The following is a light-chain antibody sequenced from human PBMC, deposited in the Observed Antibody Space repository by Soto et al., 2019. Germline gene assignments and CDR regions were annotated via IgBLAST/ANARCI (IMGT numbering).Light chain of an antibody. Sequence: QSALTQPPSASGSPGQSVTISCTGTSSDVGGYNYVSWYQHHPGKAPKLMIYEVTKRPSGVPDRFSGSKSGNTASLTISGLQAEDEADYYCCSYAGSSTWVFGTGTKLTVL. CDR2: EVT. J-gene: IGLJ1*01. CDR3: CSYAGSSTWV. CDR1: SSDVGGYNY. V-gene: IGLV2-8*01.